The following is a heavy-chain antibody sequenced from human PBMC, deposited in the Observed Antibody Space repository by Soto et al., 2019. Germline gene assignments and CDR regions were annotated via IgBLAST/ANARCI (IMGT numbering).Heavy chain of an antibody. V-gene: IGHV2-5*02. CDR2: IYWDDDK. D-gene: IGHD3-10*01. J-gene: IGHJ4*02. CDR1: GFSLTTSGVG. Sequence: QITLKESGPPLVRPTQTLTLTCTFSGFSLTTSGVGVGWIRQPPGKALEWLGVIYWDDDKRYSSSLKSRLTSTEDTSKNQVVLTMTNMDPVDTATYYCAHHPSYGWGSYSFDYWGQGTLVTVSS. CDR3: AHHPSYGWGSYSFDY.